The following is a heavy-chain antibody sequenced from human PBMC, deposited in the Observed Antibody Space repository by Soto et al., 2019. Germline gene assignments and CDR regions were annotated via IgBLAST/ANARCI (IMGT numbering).Heavy chain of an antibody. D-gene: IGHD3-22*01. J-gene: IGHJ3*01. CDR1: GFTFSSYA. Sequence: GGSLRLSCAASGFTFSSYAMHWVRQAPGKGLEWVAVISYDGSNKYYADSVKGRFTISRDNSKNTLYLQMNSLRAEDTAVYYFASVVVISSINAFDVWSQGTMVTVSS. CDR3: ASVVVISSINAFDV. V-gene: IGHV3-30-3*01. CDR2: ISYDGSNK.